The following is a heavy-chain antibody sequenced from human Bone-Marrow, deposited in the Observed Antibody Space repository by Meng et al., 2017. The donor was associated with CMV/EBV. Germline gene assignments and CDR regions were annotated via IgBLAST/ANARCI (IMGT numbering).Heavy chain of an antibody. D-gene: IGHD1-26*01. CDR3: ARGVGATGWYFDL. J-gene: IGHJ2*01. CDR1: GNTFTSYA. Sequence: SVKVSCKASGNTFTSYAISWVRQAPGQGLEWMGYIIPVLGIANYAQKFQGRVTITTDKSTNTAYMALSGLRSEDTAVYYCARGVGATGWYFDLWGRGTLVTVSS. V-gene: IGHV1-69*10. CDR2: IIPVLGIA.